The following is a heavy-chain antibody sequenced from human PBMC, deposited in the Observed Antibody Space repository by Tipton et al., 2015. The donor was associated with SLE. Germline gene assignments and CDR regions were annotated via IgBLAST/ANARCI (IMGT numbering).Heavy chain of an antibody. J-gene: IGHJ4*02. D-gene: IGHD2-15*01. V-gene: IGHV3-23*01. CDR1: GFTFSSYA. CDR2: ISGSGGST. Sequence: GSLRLSCAASGFTFSSYAMSWVRQAPGKGLEWVSAISGSGGSTYYADSVKGRFTISRDNSKNTLYLQMNSLRGEDTAVYYCARARQGWYFDYWGQGTLVTVSS. CDR3: ARARQGWYFDY.